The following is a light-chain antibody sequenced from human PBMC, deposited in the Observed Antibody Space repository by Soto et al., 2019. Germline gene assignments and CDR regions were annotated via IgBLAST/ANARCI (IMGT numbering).Light chain of an antibody. CDR3: PHRSDWRT. J-gene: IGKJ1*01. CDR1: QGVSSY. CDR2: DAS. Sequence: EIVMTQSPATLSLSPGESATLSCRASQGVSSYLAWYQQKPGQAPRLLIYDASNRATGIPARISGSGSGTDFTLTISRLEPEDFAVYYCPHRSDWRTFGRGTKVE. V-gene: IGKV3D-11*01.